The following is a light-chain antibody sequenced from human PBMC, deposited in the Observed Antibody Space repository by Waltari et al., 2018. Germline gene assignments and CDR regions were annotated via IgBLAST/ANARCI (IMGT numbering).Light chain of an antibody. V-gene: IGKV3-15*01. CDR3: QQYDNRPPYT. J-gene: IGKJ2*01. CDR1: QSVSSN. CDR2: SAS. Sequence: EIVMTQSPATLSVSPGDRATLSCRASQSVSSNLAWYQPKLGQAPRLLIYSASTRAACVSDRFSGSGSGAQFTLTISGLQSEDFAVYYCQQYDNRPPYTVGQGTKLEMK.